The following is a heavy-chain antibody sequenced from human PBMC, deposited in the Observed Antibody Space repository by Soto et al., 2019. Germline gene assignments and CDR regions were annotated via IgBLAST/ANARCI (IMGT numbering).Heavy chain of an antibody. CDR3: TRDRGYSYGYRYYFDY. CDR1: GFTFGDYA. Sequence: PGGSLRLSCTASGFTFGDYAMSWFRQAPGKGLEWVGFIRSKAYGGTTEYAASVKGRFTTSRDDSKSIAYLQMNSLKTEDTAVYYCTRDRGYSYGYRYYFDYWGQGTLVTVSS. J-gene: IGHJ4*02. V-gene: IGHV3-49*03. CDR2: IRSKAYGGTT. D-gene: IGHD5-18*01.